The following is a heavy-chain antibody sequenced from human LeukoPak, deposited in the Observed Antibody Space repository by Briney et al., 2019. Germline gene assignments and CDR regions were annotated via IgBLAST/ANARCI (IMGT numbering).Heavy chain of an antibody. J-gene: IGHJ3*02. V-gene: IGHV4-59*01. CDR3: ARDILRAARGNHDAFDI. CDR1: GGSISSYY. Sequence: SETLSLTCTVSGGSISSYYWSWIRQPPGKGPEWIGYIYYSGSTNYNPSLKSRVTISVDTSKSQFSLKLSSVTAADTAVYYCARDILRAARGNHDAFDIWGQGTMVTVSS. CDR2: IYYSGST. D-gene: IGHD6-6*01.